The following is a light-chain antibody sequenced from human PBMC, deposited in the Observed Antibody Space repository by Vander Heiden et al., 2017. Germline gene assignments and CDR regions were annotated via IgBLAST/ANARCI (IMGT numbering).Light chain of an antibody. Sequence: DIQVTPSPSTLSASVGDRVTITCRASQSISSWLAWYQQKPGKAPKLLIYKASSLESGVPSRFSGSGSGTEFTLTISSLQPDDFATYYCQQYNSYPLTFGGGTKVEIK. CDR3: QQYNSYPLT. CDR2: KAS. V-gene: IGKV1-5*03. J-gene: IGKJ4*01. CDR1: QSISSW.